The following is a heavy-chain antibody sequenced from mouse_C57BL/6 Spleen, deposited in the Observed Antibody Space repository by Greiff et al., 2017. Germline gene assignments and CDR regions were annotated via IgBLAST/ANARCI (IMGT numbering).Heavy chain of an antibody. J-gene: IGHJ3*01. CDR3: ASHDVDGAWFPA. CDR2: FYPGGGCI. D-gene: IGHD2-3*01. V-gene: IGHV1-62-2*01. CDR1: CYTFAEST. Sequence: VQLLQSGAELVKPGASVKLSCKASCYTFAESTIHWVMQRSGPGLVWIGWFYPGGGCIKYNEQFNDKDTLTANKSSSTVYMELSRLTSEDSAVCFCASHDVDGAWFPARGQGNLVTASA.